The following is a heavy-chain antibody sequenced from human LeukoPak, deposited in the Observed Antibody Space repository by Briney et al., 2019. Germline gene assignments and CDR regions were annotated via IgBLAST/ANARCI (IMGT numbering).Heavy chain of an antibody. CDR1: GGSISSYY. Sequence: SETLSLTCTVSGGSISSYYWSWIRQPAGKGLEWVGRIYTSGSTKYNPSLKRRDTMSVDTSKNQFSLKLSSVTAADTAVYYCARGAFYCSSTSCSSYYYYYYMDVWGKGTTVTVSS. J-gene: IGHJ6*03. CDR3: ARGAFYCSSTSCSSYYYYYYMDV. D-gene: IGHD2-2*01. CDR2: IYTSGST. V-gene: IGHV4-4*07.